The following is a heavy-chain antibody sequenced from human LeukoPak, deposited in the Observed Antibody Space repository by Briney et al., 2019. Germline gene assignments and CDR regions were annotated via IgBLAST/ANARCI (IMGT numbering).Heavy chain of an antibody. Sequence: SETLSLTCTVSGGSISSYYWSWIRQPPGKGLEWIGYIYYSGSTNYNPSLKSRVTISVDTSKNQFSLKLSSVTAADTAVYYCARAIAVAGTSPFDYWGQGTLVTVSS. CDR2: IYYSGST. CDR1: GGSISSYY. D-gene: IGHD6-19*01. V-gene: IGHV4-59*01. J-gene: IGHJ4*02. CDR3: ARAIAVAGTSPFDY.